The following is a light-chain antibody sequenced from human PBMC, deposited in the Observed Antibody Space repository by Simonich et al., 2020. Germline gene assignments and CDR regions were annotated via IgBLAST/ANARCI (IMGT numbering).Light chain of an antibody. J-gene: IGKJ2*01. Sequence: DIQMTQSPSSVSASVGDRVTITCRASQVISSLLAWFPQKPGKAPKLLIYAESSLQSGVPSRFSGSGSGTDFTLTISSLEPEDFAVYYCQQRSNWPPYTFGQGTKLEIK. CDR1: QVISSL. CDR2: AES. V-gene: IGKV1-12*01. CDR3: QQRSNWPPYT.